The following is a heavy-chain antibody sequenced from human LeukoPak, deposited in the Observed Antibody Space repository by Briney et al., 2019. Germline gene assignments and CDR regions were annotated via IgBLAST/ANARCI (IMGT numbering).Heavy chain of an antibody. CDR2: IKQDGSEK. V-gene: IGHV3-7*01. D-gene: IGHD6-25*01. J-gene: IGHJ3*02. CDR3: ARDALISAKTHDAFDI. CDR1: GFTFSRYW. Sequence: GGSLKLSCAASGFTFSRYWMSWVRQAPGKGLEWVANIKQDGSEKYYVDSVKGRFTIPRDNAKNSLYLQMNSLRAEDTAVYYCARDALISAKTHDAFDIWGQGTMVTVSS.